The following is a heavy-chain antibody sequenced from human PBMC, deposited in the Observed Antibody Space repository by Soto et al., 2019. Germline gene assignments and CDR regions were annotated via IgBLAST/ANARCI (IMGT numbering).Heavy chain of an antibody. D-gene: IGHD5-12*01. J-gene: IGHJ4*02. V-gene: IGHV3-48*02. CDR1: GFTFSAHI. CDR2: ISSTSSAI. CDR3: ARDGGYSGYDIDY. Sequence: PGGSMRLSCAASGFTFSAHIMNWVRQAPGKGLDWVSYISSTSSAIYYADSVKGRFTISRDNANNSLYLQMSSLRDEDTAVYYCARDGGYSGYDIDYWGQGTLVTVSS.